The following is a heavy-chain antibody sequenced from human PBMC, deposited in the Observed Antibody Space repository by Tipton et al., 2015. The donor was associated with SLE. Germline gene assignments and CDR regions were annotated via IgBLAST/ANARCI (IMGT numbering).Heavy chain of an antibody. CDR3: ARGGYGDYYYYYYYGMDV. J-gene: IGHJ6*02. D-gene: IGHD4-17*01. CDR1: EFTFSTYW. V-gene: IGHV3-7*01. Sequence: GSLRLSCAASEFTFSTYWMSWARQGPGKGLEWVAHIKEDGSQKYYVDSVKGRFTISRDNAKNSLYLQMNSLRDEDTAVYYCARGGYGDYYYYYYYGMDVWGQGTTVTVSS. CDR2: IKEDGSQK.